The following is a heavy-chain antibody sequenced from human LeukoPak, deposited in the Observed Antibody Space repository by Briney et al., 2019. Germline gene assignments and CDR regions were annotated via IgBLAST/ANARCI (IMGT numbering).Heavy chain of an antibody. CDR1: GGSFSGYY. V-gene: IGHV4-34*01. J-gene: IGHJ3*02. CDR3: ARGLYDSSDDAFDI. D-gene: IGHD3-22*01. CDR2: INHSGST. Sequence: SETLSLTCAVYGGSFSGYYWSWIRQPPGKGLEWIGEINHSGSTNYNLSLKSRVTILVDTSKNQFSLKLSSVTAADTAVYYCARGLYDSSDDAFDIWGQGTMVTVSS.